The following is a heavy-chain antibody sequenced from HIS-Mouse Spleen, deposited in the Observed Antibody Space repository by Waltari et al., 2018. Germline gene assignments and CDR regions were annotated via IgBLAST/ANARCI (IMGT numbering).Heavy chain of an antibody. Sequence: QLQLQESGPGLVKPSETLSLTCTVSGGSISSSSYYWGWIRQPPGKGLEWVGSIYDSGATYYNPSLKSRVTISVDTSKNQFSLKLSSVTAADTAVYYCARRRGWFDYWGQGTLVTVSS. CDR3: ARRRGWFDY. V-gene: IGHV4-39*01. CDR1: GGSISSSSYY. D-gene: IGHD6-19*01. J-gene: IGHJ4*02. CDR2: IYDSGAT.